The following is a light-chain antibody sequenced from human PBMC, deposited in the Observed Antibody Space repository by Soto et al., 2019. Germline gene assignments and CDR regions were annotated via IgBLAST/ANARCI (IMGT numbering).Light chain of an antibody. CDR1: QGISSY. CDR2: AAS. V-gene: IGKV1-8*01. Sequence: AIRMTQSPSSLSASTGDRVTITCRASQGISSYLAWYQQKPGKAPKLLIYAASTLQSGVPSRFSGSGYGTEFTLTISSLQPDDFATYYCQQYNTYSSLTFGGGTKVDIK. CDR3: QQYNTYSSLT. J-gene: IGKJ4*01.